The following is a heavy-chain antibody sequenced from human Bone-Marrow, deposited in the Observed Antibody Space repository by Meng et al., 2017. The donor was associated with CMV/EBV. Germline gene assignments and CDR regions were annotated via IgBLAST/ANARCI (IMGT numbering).Heavy chain of an antibody. J-gene: IGHJ4*02. V-gene: IGHV3-74*01. CDR1: GFTFSSYW. CDR3: ASSRGYSNYLTDY. Sequence: GGSLRLSCAASGFTFSSYWMHWVSQAPGKGLVWVSRSSSDGSSTSYADSVKGRCTISRDNAKNTLYLQMNSLRAEVTAVYYCASSRGYSNYLTDYWGQGTLVTVSS. D-gene: IGHD4-11*01. CDR2: SSSDGSST.